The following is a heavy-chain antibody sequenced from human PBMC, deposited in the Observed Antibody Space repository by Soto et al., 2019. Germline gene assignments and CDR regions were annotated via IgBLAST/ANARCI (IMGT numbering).Heavy chain of an antibody. V-gene: IGHV1-69*13. CDR2: IIPIFGTA. D-gene: IGHD6-13*01. Sequence: ASVKVSCKASGGTFSSYAISWVRQAPGQGLEWMGGIIPIFGTANYAQKFQGRVTITADESTSTAYMELSSLRSEDTAVYYCARALPGIGDADGENYYGMDVWGQGTTVTVSS. CDR3: ARALPGIGDADGENYYGMDV. CDR1: GGTFSSYA. J-gene: IGHJ6*02.